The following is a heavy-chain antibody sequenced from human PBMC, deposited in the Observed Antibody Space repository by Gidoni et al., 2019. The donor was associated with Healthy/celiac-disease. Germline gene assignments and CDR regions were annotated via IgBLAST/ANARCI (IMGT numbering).Heavy chain of an antibody. CDR1: GGAISSYY. D-gene: IGHD4-17*01. CDR2: IHYSGRS. J-gene: IGHJ6*02. V-gene: IGHV4-59*01. CDR3: ARGPLGTVSTAGHCMDV. Sequence: QVQLQEPGPRLVQPSETLSLTCTGSGGAISSYYWSWSRQPPGKGLPWIGYIHYSGRSNYNPSLQSRVTISVDTSKNQFSLKLSSVPAADTAVYYCARGPLGTVSTAGHCMDVWGQGPTVTVSS.